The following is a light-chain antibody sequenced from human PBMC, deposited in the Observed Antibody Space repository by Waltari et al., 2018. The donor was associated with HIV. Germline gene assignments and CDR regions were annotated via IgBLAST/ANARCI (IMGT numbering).Light chain of an antibody. CDR1: QSISAK. CDR3: QQYEDGPRGIT. Sequence: EIVMTQSPPTLSVSPGQRVTLPLRASQSISAKVAWYQQRPGQAPSLLLYEAATMPTGIPARFSGSGSGTEFTLTISSLQSEDFATDFCQQYEDGPRGITFGQGTMLEIK. CDR2: EAA. J-gene: IGKJ2*01. V-gene: IGKV3-15*01.